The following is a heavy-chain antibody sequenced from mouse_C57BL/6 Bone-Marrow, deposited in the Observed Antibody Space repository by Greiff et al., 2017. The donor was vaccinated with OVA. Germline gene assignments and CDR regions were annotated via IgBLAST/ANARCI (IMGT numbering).Heavy chain of an antibody. CDR2: IYPRSGNT. Sequence: QVQLKESGAELARPGASVKLSCKASGYTFTSYGISWVKQRTGQGLEWIGEIYPRSGNTYYNEKFKGKATLTADKSSSTAYMELRSLTSEDSAVYFCARSGGWLLPPFDYWGQGTTLTVSS. V-gene: IGHV1-81*01. CDR3: ARSGGWLLPPFDY. J-gene: IGHJ2*01. CDR1: GYTFTSYG. D-gene: IGHD2-3*01.